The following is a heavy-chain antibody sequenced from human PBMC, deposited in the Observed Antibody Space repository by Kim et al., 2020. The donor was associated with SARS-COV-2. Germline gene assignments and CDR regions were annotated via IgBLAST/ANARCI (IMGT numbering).Heavy chain of an antibody. CDR3: ARSPMTTPRKSFDY. Sequence: YSPAFQGKVTISADKSIPTAYLQWSSLKASDTAMYYCARSPMTTPRKSFDYWGQGTLVTVSS. J-gene: IGHJ4*02. D-gene: IGHD4-17*01. V-gene: IGHV5-51*01.